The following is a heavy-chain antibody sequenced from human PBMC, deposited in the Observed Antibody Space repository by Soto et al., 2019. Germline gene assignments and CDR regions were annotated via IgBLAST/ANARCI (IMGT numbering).Heavy chain of an antibody. CDR2: IYHSGST. J-gene: IGHJ5*02. V-gene: IGHV4-30-2*01. Sequence: QLQLQESGSGLVKPSQTLSLTCAVSGGSLSSGGYSWSWIRQPPGKGLEWIGYIYHSGSTYYNPSLKSRVTISVDRSKNQFSLKLSSVTAADTAVYYCARGAVAASPHWFDPWGQGTLVTVSS. D-gene: IGHD6-13*01. CDR3: ARGAVAASPHWFDP. CDR1: GGSLSSGGYS.